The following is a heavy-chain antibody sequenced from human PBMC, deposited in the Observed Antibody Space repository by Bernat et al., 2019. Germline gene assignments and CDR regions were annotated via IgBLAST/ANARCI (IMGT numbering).Heavy chain of an antibody. J-gene: IGHJ6*03. CDR2: INHSGST. CDR3: ARGFGYCSGGSCYGRFYYYYYMDV. V-gene: IGHV4-34*01. CDR1: GGSFSGYY. Sequence: QVQLQQWGAGLLKPSETLSLTCAVYGGSFSGYYWSWIRQPPGKGLEWIGEINHSGSTNYNPSLKSRVTISVDTSKNRFSLKLSSVTAADTAVYYCARGFGYCSGGSCYGRFYYYYYMDVWGKGTTVTVSS. D-gene: IGHD2-15*01.